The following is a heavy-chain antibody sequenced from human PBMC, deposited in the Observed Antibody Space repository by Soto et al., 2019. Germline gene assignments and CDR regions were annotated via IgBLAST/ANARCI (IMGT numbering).Heavy chain of an antibody. CDR2: IYYSGST. J-gene: IGHJ6*02. V-gene: IGHV4-59*01. CDR1: GGSISSYY. Sequence: LSLTCTVSGGSISSYYWSWIRQPPGKGLEWIGYIYYSGSTNYNPSLKSRVTISVDTSKNQFSLKLSSVTAADTAVYYCARARITMVRGVIITRYGMDVWGQGTTVTVSS. CDR3: ARARITMVRGVIITRYGMDV. D-gene: IGHD3-10*01.